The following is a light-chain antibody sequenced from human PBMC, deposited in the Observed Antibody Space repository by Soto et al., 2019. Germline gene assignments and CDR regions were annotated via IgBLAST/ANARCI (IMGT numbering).Light chain of an antibody. CDR2: DAS. Sequence: DIQMTQSPSSLSASVGDRVTISCQASRDVSDYLNWYQQKPGKAPKVLIHDASKLERGVPSRFSGSVLGTNFTFTISGLQPEDFASYYCQQYNSLVSFGGGTRVDLK. J-gene: IGKJ4*01. CDR1: RDVSDY. CDR3: QQYNSLVS. V-gene: IGKV1-33*01.